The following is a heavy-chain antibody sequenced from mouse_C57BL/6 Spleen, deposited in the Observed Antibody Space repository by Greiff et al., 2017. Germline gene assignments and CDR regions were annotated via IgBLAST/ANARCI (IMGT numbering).Heavy chain of an antibody. CDR3: ARSPYDYDGRAMDY. Sequence: QVQLQQPGAELVMPGASVKMSCKASGYTFTSYWMHWVKQRPGQGLEWIGEIDPSDSYTNYNQKFQGKSTLTVDKSSSNAYMQLSSLTSEDSAVYYCARSPYDYDGRAMDYWGQGTSVTVSS. CDR1: GYTFTSYW. CDR2: IDPSDSYT. J-gene: IGHJ4*01. V-gene: IGHV1-69*01. D-gene: IGHD2-4*01.